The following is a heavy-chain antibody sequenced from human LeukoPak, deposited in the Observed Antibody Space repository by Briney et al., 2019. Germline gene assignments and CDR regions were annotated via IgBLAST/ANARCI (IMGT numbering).Heavy chain of an antibody. CDR1: GGTFSSYA. Sequence: GASVKVSCKASGGTFSSYAISWVRQAPGQGLGWMGGIIPIFGTANYAQKFQGRVTITADESTSTAYMELSSLRPEDTAVYYCALQLPHAFDIWGQGTMVTVSS. J-gene: IGHJ3*02. CDR2: IIPIFGTA. D-gene: IGHD2-2*01. CDR3: ALQLPHAFDI. V-gene: IGHV1-69*13.